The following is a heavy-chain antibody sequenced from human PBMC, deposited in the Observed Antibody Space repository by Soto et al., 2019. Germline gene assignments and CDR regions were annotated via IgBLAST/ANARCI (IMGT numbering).Heavy chain of an antibody. CDR1: GGSFSGYY. J-gene: IGHJ6*02. CDR2: INHSGST. Sequence: SETLSLTCAVYGGSFSGYYWRWIRQPPGKGLEWIGEINHSGSTNYNPSLKSRVTISVDTSKNQFSLKLSSVTAADTAVYYCASLRVTGDHYYYGMDVWGQGTTVTVSS. D-gene: IGHD3-9*01. V-gene: IGHV4-34*01. CDR3: ASLRVTGDHYYYGMDV.